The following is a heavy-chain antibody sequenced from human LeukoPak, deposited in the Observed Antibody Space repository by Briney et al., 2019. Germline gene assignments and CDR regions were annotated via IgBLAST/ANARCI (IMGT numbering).Heavy chain of an antibody. Sequence: GGSLRLSCEASGFTFSSYWMHWVRQAPGKGLVWVSRINGDGSRTSYADSVKGRFTISRDNAKNTVYLQMNSLRAEDTAVYYCARGHYYYGSGSYSPYWGQGTLVTVSS. CDR1: GFTFSSYW. J-gene: IGHJ4*02. CDR2: INGDGSRT. D-gene: IGHD3-10*01. V-gene: IGHV3-74*01. CDR3: ARGHYYYGSGSYSPY.